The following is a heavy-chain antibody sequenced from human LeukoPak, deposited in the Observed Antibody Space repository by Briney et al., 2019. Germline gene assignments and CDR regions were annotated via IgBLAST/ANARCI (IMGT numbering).Heavy chain of an antibody. CDR2: INHSEST. Sequence: PSETLSLTCAVYGGSFSGYYWSWIRQPPGKGLEWIGEINHSESTNYNPSLKSRVTISVDTSKNQFSLKLSSVTAADTAVYYCARVEWELPRDYWGQGTLVTVSS. CDR1: GGSFSGYY. J-gene: IGHJ4*02. CDR3: ARVEWELPRDY. V-gene: IGHV4-34*01. D-gene: IGHD1-26*01.